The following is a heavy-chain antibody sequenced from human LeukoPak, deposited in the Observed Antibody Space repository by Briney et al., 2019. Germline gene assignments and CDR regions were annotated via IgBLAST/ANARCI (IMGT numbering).Heavy chain of an antibody. Sequence: SETLSLTCAVYGGSFSGYYWTWIRQPPGKGLEWIGEINHVGSTKYNPSLKSRVTMPVDTSKNQFSLKLSSVTAADTAVYYCARVTVGAPYYYYYYMDVWGKGTTVTVSS. CDR3: ARVTVGAPYYYYYYMDV. V-gene: IGHV4-34*01. D-gene: IGHD1-26*01. CDR2: INHVGST. J-gene: IGHJ6*03. CDR1: GGSFSGYY.